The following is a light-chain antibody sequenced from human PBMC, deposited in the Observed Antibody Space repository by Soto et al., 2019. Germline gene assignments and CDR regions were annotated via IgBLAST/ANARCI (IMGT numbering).Light chain of an antibody. CDR2: GTS. V-gene: IGKV3-20*01. CDR1: QSVDSY. CDR3: HQYATSPTT. Sequence: EIVLTQSPDTLSLSPGERATVSCRASQSVDSYLVWYQHKPGQAPRLLIYGTSSRAIGIPGRFSGSGSGTDFTLTISRVEPADFAVYDCHQYATSPTTFGQGARLDNK. J-gene: IGKJ5*01.